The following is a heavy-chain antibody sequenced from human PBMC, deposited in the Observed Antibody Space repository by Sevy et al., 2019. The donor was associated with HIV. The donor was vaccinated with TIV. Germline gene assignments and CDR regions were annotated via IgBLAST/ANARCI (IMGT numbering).Heavy chain of an antibody. Sequence: GGSLRLSCAASGFTVSSNYMSWVRQAPGKGLEWVSFIYSGGSTYYADSVKGRFTISRDNSKNTLYLQMNSLRAEDTAVYYCARGEVAGHDAFDIWGQGTMVTVSS. D-gene: IGHD6-19*01. J-gene: IGHJ3*02. V-gene: IGHV3-53*01. CDR2: IYSGGST. CDR3: ARGEVAGHDAFDI. CDR1: GFTVSSNY.